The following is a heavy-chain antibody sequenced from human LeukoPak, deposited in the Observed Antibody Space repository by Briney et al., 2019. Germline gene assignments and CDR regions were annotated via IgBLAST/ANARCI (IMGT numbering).Heavy chain of an antibody. CDR2: ISWNSGSI. J-gene: IGHJ4*02. V-gene: IGHV3-9*01. CDR3: AKDYGEYYFDY. CDR1: GFTFDDYA. Sequence: QPGRSLRLSCAASGFTFDDYAMHWVRQAPGKGLEWVSGISWNSGSIGYADSVKGRFTISRDNAKNSLYLQMNSLRAEDTALYYCAKDYGEYYFDYWGQGTLVTVSS. D-gene: IGHD4-17*01.